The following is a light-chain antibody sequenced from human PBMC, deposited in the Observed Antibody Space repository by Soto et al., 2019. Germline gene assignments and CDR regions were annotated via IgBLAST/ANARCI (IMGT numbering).Light chain of an antibody. V-gene: IGLV7-46*01. CDR3: FLSYSGARVV. J-gene: IGLJ2*01. CDR2: DTS. Sequence: QTVVAQEPSLTVSPGGTVTLTCGSSTGAVTSGHYPYWFQQKPGQAPMTLIYDTSNKHSWTPARFSGSLPGGKAALTLSGAQPGGEGGYYCFLSYSGARVVFGGRNKLTVL. CDR1: TGAVTSGHY.